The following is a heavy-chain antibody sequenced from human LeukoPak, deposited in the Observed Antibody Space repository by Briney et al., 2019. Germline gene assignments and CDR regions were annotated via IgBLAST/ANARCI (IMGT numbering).Heavy chain of an antibody. Sequence: PGGSLRLSCAASGFTFSSYWMHWVRQAPEKGLVWVSRINSDGSGTSYADSVKGRFTISRDNAKNTLYLQMNSLRAEDTAVYYCARWRGTSPVGEFDPWGQGTLVTVSS. CDR2: INSDGSGT. V-gene: IGHV3-74*01. CDR1: GFTFSSYW. J-gene: IGHJ5*02. CDR3: ARWRGTSPVGEFDP. D-gene: IGHD2-21*01.